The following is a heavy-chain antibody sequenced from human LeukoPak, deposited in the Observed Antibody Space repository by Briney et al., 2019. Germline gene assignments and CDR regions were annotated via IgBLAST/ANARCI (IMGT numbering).Heavy chain of an antibody. CDR3: AKVGQTYCGGDCYYYGNYYFDY. CDR2: IHYDGSNK. J-gene: IGHJ4*02. CDR1: GFTFNNYG. Sequence: GGSLRLSCAASGFTFNNYGMHWVRQAPGKGLEWVAFIHYDGSNKYYADSVKGRFTISRDNSKKTLYLQISRLRAEDTAFYYCAKVGQTYCGGDCYYYGNYYFDYWGQGTLVTVSS. V-gene: IGHV3-30*02. D-gene: IGHD2-21*02.